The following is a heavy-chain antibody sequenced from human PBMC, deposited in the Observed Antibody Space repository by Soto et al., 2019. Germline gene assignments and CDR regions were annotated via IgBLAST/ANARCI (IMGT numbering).Heavy chain of an antibody. CDR1: GYTFIDHY. J-gene: IGHJ4*02. CDR2: INPANGDT. D-gene: IGHD3-10*01. CDR3: ARDLKPYYGPGSLHVFFDY. Sequence: ASVKVSCKASGYTFIDHYVHWMRQAPGQGLEWMGWINPANGDTKFAQKFQGRLTMTRDKSISTHYMELRRLRSDDTAVYYCARDLKPYYGPGSLHVFFDYWGQGTRDTGSA. V-gene: IGHV1-2*02.